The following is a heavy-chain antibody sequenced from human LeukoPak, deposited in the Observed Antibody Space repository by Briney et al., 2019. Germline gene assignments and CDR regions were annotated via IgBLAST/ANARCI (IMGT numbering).Heavy chain of an antibody. D-gene: IGHD3-3*01. Sequence: ASVKVSCKASGYTFTSYGISWVRQAPGQGLEWMGWISAYNGNTNYAQKLQGRVTMTTDTSTSTAYMELRSLRSDDTAVYYCARAARRLNYYYYGMDVWGQGTMVTVSS. V-gene: IGHV1-18*01. CDR2: ISAYNGNT. J-gene: IGHJ6*02. CDR3: ARAARRLNYYYYGMDV. CDR1: GYTFTSYG.